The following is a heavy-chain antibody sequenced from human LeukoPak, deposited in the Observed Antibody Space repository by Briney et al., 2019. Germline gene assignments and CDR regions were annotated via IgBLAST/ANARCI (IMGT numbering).Heavy chain of an antibody. CDR2: IYYTGNT. Sequence: SETLSLTCTVSGGSTSSYYWSWIRQPPGKGLEWIGSIYYTGNTYYNASLKSRVTISIDTSKNRISLRLTSVTATDTAIYYCARQTGSGLFTLPGGQGTLVTVSS. J-gene: IGHJ4*02. D-gene: IGHD3/OR15-3a*01. CDR1: GGSTSSYY. V-gene: IGHV4-59*04. CDR3: ARQTGSGLFTLP.